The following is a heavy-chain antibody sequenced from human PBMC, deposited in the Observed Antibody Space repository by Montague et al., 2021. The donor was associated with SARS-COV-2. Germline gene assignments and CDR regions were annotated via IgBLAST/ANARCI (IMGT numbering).Heavy chain of an antibody. J-gene: IGHJ4*02. CDR2: INYGGST. CDR1: GGSFSNHY. D-gene: IGHD1-1*01. V-gene: IGHV4-34*01. Sequence: SETLSLTCAVYGGSFSNHYWSWIRQPPGKGLEWIGQINYGGSTKYNPSLRSRVAISIDTSMNQFPLKLTSVTAADTAVYYCARGAPGYWGQGTLVTVSS. CDR3: ARGAPGY.